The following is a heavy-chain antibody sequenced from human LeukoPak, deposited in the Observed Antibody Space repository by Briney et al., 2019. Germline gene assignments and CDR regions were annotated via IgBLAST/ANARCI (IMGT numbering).Heavy chain of an antibody. V-gene: IGHV3-48*01. D-gene: IGHD5-12*01. CDR1: GFTFSTYG. CDR3: ATYSGYDRIFDH. J-gene: IGHJ4*02. Sequence: GGSLRLSCAASGFTFSTYGMNWVRQAPGKGLEWVSYISGSSSAIYHTDSVKGRFTISRDNAEKSVYLQMNGLRAEDTAVYYCATYSGYDRIFDHWGQGTLVTVSS. CDR2: ISGSSSAI.